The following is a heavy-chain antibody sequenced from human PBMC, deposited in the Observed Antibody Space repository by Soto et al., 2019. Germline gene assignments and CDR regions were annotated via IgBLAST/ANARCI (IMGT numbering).Heavy chain of an antibody. V-gene: IGHV1-69*13. D-gene: IGHD3-3*01. Sequence: SVKVSCKASGGTLNNYAINWVRQAPGQGLEWMGGILPVSAPPDYAQKFQGRVSITADHFTSTVYMELSRLKSDDTAVYFCATDSNYDVSNSFWGQGTLVTV. J-gene: IGHJ4*02. CDR2: ILPVSAPP. CDR3: ATDSNYDVSNSF. CDR1: GGTLNNYA.